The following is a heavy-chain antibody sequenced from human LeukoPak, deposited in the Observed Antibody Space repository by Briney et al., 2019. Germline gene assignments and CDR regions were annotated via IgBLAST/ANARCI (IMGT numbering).Heavy chain of an antibody. CDR2: MNPNNGNT. CDR3: VRDGEGVAISVNYWFDP. CDR1: GYTFTSYG. J-gene: IGHJ5*02. D-gene: IGHD3-10*01. V-gene: IGHV1-8*02. Sequence: ASVKVSCKASGYTFTSYGISWVRQASGQGLEWMGWMNPNNGNTGYAQKFQGRVTMTRDTSISTVYMELRGLRSEDTAVYYCVRDGEGVAISVNYWFDPWGQGTPVTVSS.